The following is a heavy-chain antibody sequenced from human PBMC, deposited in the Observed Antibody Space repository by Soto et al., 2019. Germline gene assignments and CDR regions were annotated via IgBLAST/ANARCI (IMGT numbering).Heavy chain of an antibody. D-gene: IGHD2-2*01. CDR1: GYTFTEQY. CDR2: INPSGGT. CDR3: ARVVPGAEAWFGP. V-gene: IGHV1-46*01. Sequence: GASVKVSCKTSGYTFTEQYIHWVRQAPGQGLEWMGIINPSGGTNYAQKFQGRVSMTTDTSTTTAYMELRSLRSDDTAVYYCARVVPGAEAWFGPWGQGTLVTVSS. J-gene: IGHJ5*02.